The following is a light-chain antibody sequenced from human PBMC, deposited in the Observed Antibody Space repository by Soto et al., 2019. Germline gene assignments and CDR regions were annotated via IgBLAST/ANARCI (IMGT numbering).Light chain of an antibody. CDR3: QSYDSSLSGVV. J-gene: IGLJ2*01. Sequence: QSVLTQPPSVSGAPGQRVTISCTGSSSNIGAGNDVHWYQQLPGTAPKLLIYGDINRXXXXPDXXSGSKSGTSASLAITGXXXXXXXXYYCQSYDSSLSGVVFGGGTKVTVL. V-gene: IGLV1-40*01. CDR2: GDI. CDR1: SSNIGAGND.